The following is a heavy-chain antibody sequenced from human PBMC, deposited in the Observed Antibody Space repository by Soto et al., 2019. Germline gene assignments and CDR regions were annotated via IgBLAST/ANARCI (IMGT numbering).Heavy chain of an antibody. CDR2: ISGSGGST. Sequence: GGSLRLSCAASGFTFSSYAMSWVRQAPGKGLEWVSAISGSGGSTYYADSVKGRFTISRDNSKNTLYLQMNSLRAEDTAVYYCAKTMIVVVRGAYDAFDIWGQGTMVTVSS. CDR3: AKTMIVVVRGAYDAFDI. D-gene: IGHD3-22*01. V-gene: IGHV3-23*01. CDR1: GFTFSSYA. J-gene: IGHJ3*02.